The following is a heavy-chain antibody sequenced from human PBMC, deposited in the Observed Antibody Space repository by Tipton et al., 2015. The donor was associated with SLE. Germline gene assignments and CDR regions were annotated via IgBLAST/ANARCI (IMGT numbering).Heavy chain of an antibody. CDR2: LNPKSGGT. J-gene: IGHJ5*02. V-gene: IGHV1-2*07. Sequence: QLVQSGPEVKKPGASVKVSCKASGYTFTGDFIHWVRQAPGQGLEWMGWLNPKSGGTNYAHKFQGRVTMSRDTSISTAYMELRRLRSDDTAVYYRARVYSVTRTYWFDPWGQGTLVTVSS. CDR1: GYTFTGDF. CDR3: ARVYSVTRTYWFDP. D-gene: IGHD4-17*01.